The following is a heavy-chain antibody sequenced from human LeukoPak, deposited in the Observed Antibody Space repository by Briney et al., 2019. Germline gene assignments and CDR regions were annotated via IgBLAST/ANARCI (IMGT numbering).Heavy chain of an antibody. J-gene: IGHJ6*02. V-gene: IGHV4-34*01. CDR3: ARDLSYYDFWSGYYTRYYYYGMDV. CDR1: GGSFSGYY. CDR2: INHSGST. D-gene: IGHD3-3*01. Sequence: SETLSLTCAVYGGSFSGYYWSWIRQPPGKGLEWIGEINHSGSTNYNPSLKSRVTISVDTSKNQFSLKLSSVTAADTAVYYCARDLSYYDFWSGYYTRYYYYGMDVWGQGTTVTVSS.